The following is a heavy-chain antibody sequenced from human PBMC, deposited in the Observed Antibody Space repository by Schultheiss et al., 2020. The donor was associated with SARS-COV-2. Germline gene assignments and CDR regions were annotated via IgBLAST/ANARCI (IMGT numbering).Heavy chain of an antibody. V-gene: IGHV4-34*01. D-gene: IGHD5-18*01. CDR2: INHSGST. CDR3: ARGLYSSYYYFDH. J-gene: IGHJ4*02. Sequence: SETLSLTCAVYGGSFSGYYWSWIRQPPGKGLEWIGEINHSGSTNYNPSLKSRVTISVDTSKNQFSLKLSSVTAADTAVYYCARGLYSSYYYFDHWGQGTLVTVSS. CDR1: GGSFSGYY.